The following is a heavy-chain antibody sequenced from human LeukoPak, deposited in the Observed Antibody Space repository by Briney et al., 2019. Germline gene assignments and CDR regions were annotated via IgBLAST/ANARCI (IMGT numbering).Heavy chain of an antibody. J-gene: IGHJ6*02. V-gene: IGHV3-30-3*01. CDR2: ISYDGSNK. CDR1: GFTFSSYA. CDR3: AKVFRAAAGSYYYNGMDV. D-gene: IGHD6-13*01. Sequence: GGSLRLSCAASGFTFSSYAMHWVRQAPGKGLEWVAVISYDGSNKYYADSVKGRFTISRDNSKNTLYLQMNSLRAEDTAVYYCAKVFRAAAGSYYYNGMDVWGQGTTVTVSS.